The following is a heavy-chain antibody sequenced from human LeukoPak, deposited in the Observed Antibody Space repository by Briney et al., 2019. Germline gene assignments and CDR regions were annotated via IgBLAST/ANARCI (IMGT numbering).Heavy chain of an antibody. V-gene: IGHV3-64*01. CDR2: IRGEGGTT. Sequence: GGSLRLSCTVSGFTLRSHALHWVRQAPGKGREYVSGIRGEGGTTYYASSVKGRFTMSRDSATNTLYLQMGSLRGEDTGVYYCARRASTIYMDVWGKGTTVIVSS. J-gene: IGHJ6*03. D-gene: IGHD1-14*01. CDR3: ARRASTIYMDV. CDR1: GFTLRSHA.